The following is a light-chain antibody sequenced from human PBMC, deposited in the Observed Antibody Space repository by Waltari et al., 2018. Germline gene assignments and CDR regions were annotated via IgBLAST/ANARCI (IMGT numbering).Light chain of an antibody. CDR1: QNISNF. V-gene: IGKV3-20*01. Sequence: EIVLTQSPGTLSLSAGEGATLSCRASQNISNFLAWHQQKPGQAPRLLIYGASNRATGIPDRFSGSVSGTEFTLTISRLEPEDFAVYYCQQYGGSRTFGQGTKVELK. J-gene: IGKJ1*01. CDR3: QQYGGSRT. CDR2: GAS.